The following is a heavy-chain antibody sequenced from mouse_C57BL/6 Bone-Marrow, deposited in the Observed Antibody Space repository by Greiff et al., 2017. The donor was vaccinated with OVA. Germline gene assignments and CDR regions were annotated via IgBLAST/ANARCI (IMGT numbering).Heavy chain of an antibody. CDR2: IGPGGGST. CDR1: GYTFTDYY. V-gene: IGHV1-77*01. J-gene: IGHJ2*01. CDR3: ARSWDYDVCFDD. Sequence: QVQLQQSGAELVKPGASVKISCKASGYTFTDYYIHWVKQRPGQGLEWIGKIGPGGGSTYYNEKFKGKATLTADKSSNTAYMQPSILTSEASEVYICARSWDYDVCFDDWGQGTTVTVSS. D-gene: IGHD2-4*01.